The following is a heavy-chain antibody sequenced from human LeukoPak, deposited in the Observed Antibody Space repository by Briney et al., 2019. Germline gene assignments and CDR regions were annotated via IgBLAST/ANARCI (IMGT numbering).Heavy chain of an antibody. Sequence: SQTLSLTCTVSGGSISSGSYYWRWIRQPAGKGLEWIGRIYTSGSTNYNPSLKSRVTISVDTSKNQFSLKLSSVTAADTAVYYCARRTGGRFDYWGQGTLVTVSA. CDR1: GGSISSGSYY. J-gene: IGHJ4*02. V-gene: IGHV4-61*02. CDR2: IYTSGST. CDR3: ARRTGGRFDY. D-gene: IGHD3-16*01.